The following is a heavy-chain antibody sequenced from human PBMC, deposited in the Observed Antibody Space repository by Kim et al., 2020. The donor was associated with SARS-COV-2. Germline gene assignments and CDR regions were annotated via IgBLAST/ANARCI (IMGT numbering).Heavy chain of an antibody. D-gene: IGHD3-9*01. V-gene: IGHV4-61*02. J-gene: IGHJ6*02. CDR3: ARDAPYDILTGNYGMDV. CDR1: GGSISSGSYY. Sequence: SETLSLTCTVSGGSISSGSYYWSWIRQPAGKGLEWIGRIYTSGSTNYNPSLKSRVTISVDTSKNQFSLKLSSVTAADTAVYYCARDAPYDILTGNYGMDVWGQGTTVTVTS. CDR2: IYTSGST.